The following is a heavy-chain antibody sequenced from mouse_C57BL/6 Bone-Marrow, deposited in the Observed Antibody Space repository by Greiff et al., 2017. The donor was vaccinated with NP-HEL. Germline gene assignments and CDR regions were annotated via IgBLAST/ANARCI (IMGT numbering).Heavy chain of an antibody. V-gene: IGHV1-55*01. CDR3: ARGYYGSRYWYFEV. CDR2: IYPGSGST. D-gene: IGHD1-1*01. J-gene: IGHJ1*03. Sequence: VKLQESGAELVKPGASVKMSCKASGYTFTSYWITWVKQRPGQGLEWIGDIYPGSGSTNYNEKFKSKATLTVDTSSSTAYMQLSSLTSEDSAVYYCARGYYGSRYWYFEVWGTGTTVTVSS. CDR1: GYTFTSYW.